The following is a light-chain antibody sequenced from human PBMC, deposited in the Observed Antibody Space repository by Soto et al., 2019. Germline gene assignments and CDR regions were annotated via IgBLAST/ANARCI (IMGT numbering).Light chain of an antibody. CDR1: QTISSW. CDR3: QHYNSYPIT. J-gene: IGKJ5*01. Sequence: DIQMTQSPSTLSGSVGDRVTITRRASQTISSWLAWYQQKPGKAPKLLIYKASTLKSGVPSRFSGSGSGTEFTLTISSLQPDDFATYYCQHYNSYPITFGQGTRLEIK. CDR2: KAS. V-gene: IGKV1-5*03.